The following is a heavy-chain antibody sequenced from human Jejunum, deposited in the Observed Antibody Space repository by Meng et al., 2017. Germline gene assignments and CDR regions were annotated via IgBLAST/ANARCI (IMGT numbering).Heavy chain of an antibody. Sequence: GESLKISCAASGFNFRYKYMTWIRQVPGKGLEWVAYISHSGTIIDYADSVKGRFTISRNNAKNSMFLQMNSLRAEDTAVYYCARHMYYYDSSGFMGGQDYYFDYWGQGTLVTVSS. CDR1: GFNFRYKY. CDR3: ARHMYYYDSSGFMGGQDYYFDY. D-gene: IGHD3-22*01. CDR2: ISHSGTII. J-gene: IGHJ4*02. V-gene: IGHV3-11*04.